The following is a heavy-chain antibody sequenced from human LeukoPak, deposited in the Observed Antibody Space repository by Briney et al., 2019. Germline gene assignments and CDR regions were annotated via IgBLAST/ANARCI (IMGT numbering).Heavy chain of an antibody. V-gene: IGHV1-18*04. Sequence: ASVRVSCTASGYTFTSYGISWVRQAPGQGLEWMGWISDYNGNTNYAQKLQGRVTMTTDTSTSTAYMEMRSLRSDDTAVYYCAGEMGTADAFDIWGQGTMVTVSS. D-gene: IGHD1-1*01. CDR1: GYTFTSYG. J-gene: IGHJ3*02. CDR3: AGEMGTADAFDI. CDR2: ISDYNGNT.